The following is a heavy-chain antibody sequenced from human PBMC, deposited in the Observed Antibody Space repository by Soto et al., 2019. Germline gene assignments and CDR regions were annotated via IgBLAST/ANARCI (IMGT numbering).Heavy chain of an antibody. J-gene: IGHJ3*02. CDR2: IIPIFGTA. D-gene: IGHD4-17*01. CDR3: ARDTGPATVVTSDAFDI. Sequence: QVQLVQSGAEVKKPGSSVKVSCKASGGTFSSYAISWVRQAPGQGLEWMGGIIPIFGTANYAQQFQGRVTITADKSTSTAYMELSSLRSEDTAVYYCARDTGPATVVTSDAFDIWGQGTMVTVSS. CDR1: GGTFSSYA. V-gene: IGHV1-69*06.